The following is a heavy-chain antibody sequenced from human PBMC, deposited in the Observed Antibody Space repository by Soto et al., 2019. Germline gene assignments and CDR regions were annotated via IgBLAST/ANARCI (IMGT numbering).Heavy chain of an antibody. CDR1: GFTFSSYS. CDR2: ISSSSSTI. CDR3: ARVSHYHYDFWSGYQKHHYYYGMDV. V-gene: IGHV3-48*02. Sequence: WALRLSCAASGFTFSSYSMNWVRQAPGKGLEWVSYISSSSSTIYYADSVKGRFTISRDNAKNSLYLQMNSLRDEDTAVYYCARVSHYHYDFWSGYQKHHYYYGMDVWGQGTTVTVSS. J-gene: IGHJ6*02. D-gene: IGHD3-3*01.